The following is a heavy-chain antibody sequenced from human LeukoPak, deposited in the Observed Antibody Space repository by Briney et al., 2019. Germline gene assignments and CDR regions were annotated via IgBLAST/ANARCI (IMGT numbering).Heavy chain of an antibody. J-gene: IGHJ4*02. V-gene: IGHV5-51*01. D-gene: IGHD6-13*01. CDR1: GYSFTSYW. CDR2: SYPGDSDT. CDR3: ARRASSSSWSPFDY. Sequence: GESLKISCKGSGYSFTSYWIGWVRQVPGKGLEWMGISYPGDSDTRYSPSFQGQVTLSADKSISTAYLQWSSLKASDTAMYYCARRASSSSWSPFDYWGQGTLVTVSS.